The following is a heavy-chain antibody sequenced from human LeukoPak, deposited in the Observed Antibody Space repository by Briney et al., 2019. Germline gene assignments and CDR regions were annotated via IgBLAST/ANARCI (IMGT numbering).Heavy chain of an antibody. D-gene: IGHD1-26*01. CDR2: ISGSGGST. CDR1: GFTFSSYA. CDR3: AKDRIVGATPAKTPLDY. J-gene: IGHJ4*02. Sequence: GGSLRLSCAASGFTFSSYAMSWVRQAPGKGLEWVSAISGSGGSTYYADSVKGRFTISRDNSKNTLYLQMNSLRAEDTAVYYCAKDRIVGATPAKTPLDYWGQGTLVTVSS. V-gene: IGHV3-23*01.